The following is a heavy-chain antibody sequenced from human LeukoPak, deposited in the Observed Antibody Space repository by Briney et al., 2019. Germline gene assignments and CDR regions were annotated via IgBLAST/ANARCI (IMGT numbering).Heavy chain of an antibody. CDR1: GFTFDDYA. CDR3: AKSVGITIFGVVIPYFDY. CDR2: ISWNSGSI. J-gene: IGHJ4*02. D-gene: IGHD3-3*01. V-gene: IGHV3-9*01. Sequence: GRSLRLSCAASGFTFDDYAMHRVRQALGKGLEWVSGISWNSGSIGYADSVKGRFTISRDNAKNSLYLQMNSLRAEDTALYYCAKSVGITIFGVVIPYFDYWGQGTLVTVSS.